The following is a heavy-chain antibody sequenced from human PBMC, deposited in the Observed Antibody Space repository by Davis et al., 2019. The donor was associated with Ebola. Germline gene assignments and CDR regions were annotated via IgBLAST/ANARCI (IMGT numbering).Heavy chain of an antibody. CDR3: ARALGYCTGGVCPYFDH. Sequence: ASVKVSCKASGYTFTSYGISWVRQAPGQGLEWMGWISAYNGNTNYAQKLQGRVTMTTDTSTSTAYMELRSLRSDDTAVYYCARALGYCTGGVCPYFDHWGQGTLVTVSS. CDR2: ISAYNGNT. V-gene: IGHV1-18*01. CDR1: GYTFTSYG. D-gene: IGHD2-8*02. J-gene: IGHJ4*02.